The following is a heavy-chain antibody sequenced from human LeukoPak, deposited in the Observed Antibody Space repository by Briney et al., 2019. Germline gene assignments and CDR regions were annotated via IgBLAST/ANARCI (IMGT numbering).Heavy chain of an antibody. V-gene: IGHV1-2*02. CDR1: GYTFTSYD. Sequence: ASVKVSCKASGYTFTSYDINWVRQAPGQGLEWMGWVNPNSGGTSYAQRFQGRVTMTRDTAINTAYMELSRLRSDDAAVYYCARDREYCASASCYRSRSDSGFDPWGQGTLVTVSS. CDR2: VNPNSGGT. CDR3: ARDREYCASASCYRSRSDSGFDP. D-gene: IGHD2-2*01. J-gene: IGHJ5*02.